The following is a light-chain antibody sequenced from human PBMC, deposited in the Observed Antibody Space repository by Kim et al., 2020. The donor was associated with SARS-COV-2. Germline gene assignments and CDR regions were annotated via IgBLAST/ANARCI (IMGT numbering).Light chain of an antibody. CDR1: QIVTSHY. V-gene: IGKV3-20*01. CDR2: DAF. J-gene: IGKJ1*01. CDR3: QQYSTSPLT. Sequence: SPGERVTLSCRASQIVTSHYLAWYQQKAGQAPRLLIYDAFVRATGIPDRFSASGSGTDFTLTISRLEPEDFAVYYCQQYSTSPLTFGQGTKVDIK.